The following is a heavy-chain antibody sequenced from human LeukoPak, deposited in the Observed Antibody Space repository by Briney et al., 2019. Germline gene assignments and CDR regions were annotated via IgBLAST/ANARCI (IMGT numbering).Heavy chain of an antibody. Sequence: SETLSLTCAVYGGSFSGYYWSWIRQPPGKGLEWIGEINHSGSTNYNPSLKSRVTISVDTSKNQFSLKLSSVTAADTAVYYCARYCSTTSCYPPYFYYGMDVWGQGTTVTVSS. CDR2: INHSGST. V-gene: IGHV4-34*01. CDR3: ARYCSTTSCYPPYFYYGMDV. D-gene: IGHD2-2*01. J-gene: IGHJ6*02. CDR1: GGSFSGYY.